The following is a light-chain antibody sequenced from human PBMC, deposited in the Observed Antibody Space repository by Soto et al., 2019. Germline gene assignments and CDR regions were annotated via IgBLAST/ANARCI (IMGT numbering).Light chain of an antibody. CDR2: EVR. V-gene: IGLV2-14*01. CDR1: MRDIGAYNL. J-gene: IGLJ1*01. Sequence: QSALTQPASVSGSPGQSITISCAGTMRDIGAYNLVSWYQQHPGKAPRLIFYEVRNRPSGIPDRFSGSKSGTSATLGITGFQTGDEADYYCGSWDSSLSAYVFGTGTKLTVL. CDR3: GSWDSSLSAYV.